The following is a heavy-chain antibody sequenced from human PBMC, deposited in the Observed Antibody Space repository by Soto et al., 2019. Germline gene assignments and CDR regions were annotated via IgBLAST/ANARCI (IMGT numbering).Heavy chain of an antibody. Sequence: QVQLQESGPGLVKPSQTLSLTCTVSGGSISSGDYYWSWIRQPPGKGLEWIGYIYYSGSTYYNPSLKSRVTXXVXTXXNQSSLKLSSVTAADTAVYYCAREHPYGDSLRVAVWGQGTLVTVSS. J-gene: IGHJ4*02. V-gene: IGHV4-30-4*01. D-gene: IGHD4-17*01. CDR2: IYYSGST. CDR1: GGSISSGDYY. CDR3: AREHPYGDSLRVAV.